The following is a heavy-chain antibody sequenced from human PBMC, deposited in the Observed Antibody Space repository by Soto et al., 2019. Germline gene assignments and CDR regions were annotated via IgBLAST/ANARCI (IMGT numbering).Heavy chain of an antibody. CDR3: ARESGNSDWLRFLPGFFYYGMDV. V-gene: IGHV3-21*01. J-gene: IGHJ6*02. D-gene: IGHD5-12*01. Sequence: GGSLRLSCAASGFTFSSYSMNWVRQAPGKGLEWVSSISSSSSYIYYADSVKGRFTISRDNAKNSLYLQMNSLRAEDTAVYYCARESGNSDWLRFLPGFFYYGMDVWGQGTTVTVSS. CDR1: GFTFSSYS. CDR2: ISSSSSYI.